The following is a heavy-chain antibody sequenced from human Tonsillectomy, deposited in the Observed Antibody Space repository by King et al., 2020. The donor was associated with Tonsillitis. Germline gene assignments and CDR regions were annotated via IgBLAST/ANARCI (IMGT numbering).Heavy chain of an antibody. V-gene: IGHV3-23*03. CDR2: IYTDGNST. J-gene: IGHJ4*02. Sequence: VQLVESGGGLVQPGGSLRLSCAASGFTFSSXGMSWVRQAPGKGLEWVSVIYTDGNSTHYVDSVKGRFTISRDNSKSTLYLQMNSLRGEDTAIYHCAKVXRKGSKXYPHXDHWXXGTLVTVXS. CDR1: GFTFSSXG. D-gene: IGHD3-10*01. CDR3: AKVXRKGSKXYPHXDH.